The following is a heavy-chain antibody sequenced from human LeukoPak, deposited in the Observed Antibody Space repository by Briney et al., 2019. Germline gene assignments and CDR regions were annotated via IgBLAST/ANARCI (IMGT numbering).Heavy chain of an antibody. CDR3: ASSRGHDSSGYFDY. CDR1: GYTFTSYG. D-gene: IGHD3-22*01. J-gene: IGHJ4*02. CDR2: ISAYNGNT. Sequence: ASVKVSCKASGYTFTSYGISWVRQAPGQGLEWMGWISAYNGNTNYAQKLQGRVTMTTDTSTGTAYMELRSLRSDDTAVYYCASSRGHDSSGYFDYWGQGTLVTVSS. V-gene: IGHV1-18*01.